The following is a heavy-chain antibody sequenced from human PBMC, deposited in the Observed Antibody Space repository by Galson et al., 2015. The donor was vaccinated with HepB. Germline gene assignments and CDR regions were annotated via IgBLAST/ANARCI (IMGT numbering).Heavy chain of an antibody. CDR2: ISWNSGSI. D-gene: IGHD4-17*01. Sequence: PRLSCAASGFTFDDYAMHWVRQAPGKGLEWVSGISWNSGSIGYADSVKGRFTISRDNAKNSLYLQMNSLSAEDTALYYCAKGTTVTPSQGIDYWGQGTLFTVSS. V-gene: IGHV3-9*01. CDR3: AKGTTVTPSQGIDY. CDR1: GFTFDDYA. J-gene: IGHJ4*02.